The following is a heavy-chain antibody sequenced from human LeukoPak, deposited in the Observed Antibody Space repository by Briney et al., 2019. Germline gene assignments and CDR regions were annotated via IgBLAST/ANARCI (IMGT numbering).Heavy chain of an antibody. Sequence: SVKVSCKASGGTFSSYAISWVRQAPGQGLEWMGGIIPIFGTANYAQKFQGRVTITADESTSTAYMELSSLRSEDTAVYYCARAAGRDTATYYYYYMDVWGKGTTVTVSS. CDR3: ARAAGRDTATYYYYYMDV. CDR1: GGTFSSYA. J-gene: IGHJ6*03. D-gene: IGHD5-18*01. CDR2: IIPIFGTA. V-gene: IGHV1-69*13.